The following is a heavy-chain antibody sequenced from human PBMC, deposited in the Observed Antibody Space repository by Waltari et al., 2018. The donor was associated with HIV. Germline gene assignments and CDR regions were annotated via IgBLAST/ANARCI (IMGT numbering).Heavy chain of an antibody. CDR1: GGSISSSRYY. Sequence: QLQLQESGPGLVKPSETLSLTCPVSGGSISSSRYYWGWLRQPPGKGLEWIGSIYYSGSTYYNPSLKSRVTISVDTSKNQFSLKLSSVTAADTAVYYCARPIVVGALGYGMDVWGQGTTVTVSS. CDR3: ARPIVVGALGYGMDV. V-gene: IGHV4-39*01. D-gene: IGHD2-2*01. J-gene: IGHJ6*02. CDR2: IYYSGST.